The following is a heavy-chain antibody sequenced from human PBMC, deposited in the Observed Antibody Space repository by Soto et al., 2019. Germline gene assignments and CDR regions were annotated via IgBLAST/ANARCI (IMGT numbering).Heavy chain of an antibody. CDR1: GGSISSSSHY. CDR2: IYYSGST. Sequence: SETLSLTCTVSGGSISSSSHYWGWIRQPPGKGLEWIGYIYYSGSTNYNPSLKSRVTISVDRSKNQFSLKLSSVTAADTAVYYCARSGTYDTVDYWGQGTLVTVSS. CDR3: ARSGTYDTVDY. V-gene: IGHV4-61*05. J-gene: IGHJ4*02. D-gene: IGHD3-10*01.